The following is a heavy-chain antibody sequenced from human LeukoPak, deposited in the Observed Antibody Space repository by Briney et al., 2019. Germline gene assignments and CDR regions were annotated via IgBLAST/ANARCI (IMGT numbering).Heavy chain of an antibody. V-gene: IGHV3-23*01. CDR2: ISGSGGST. D-gene: IGHD1-26*01. CDR3: ATPYSGSYLTWFDY. Sequence: GGSLRLSCAASGFTFSSYAMSWVRQAPGKGLEWVSAISGSGGSTYYADSVKGRFTISRDNSKNTPYLQMNSLRAEDTAVYYCATPYSGSYLTWFDYWGQGTLVTVSS. CDR1: GFTFSSYA. J-gene: IGHJ4*02.